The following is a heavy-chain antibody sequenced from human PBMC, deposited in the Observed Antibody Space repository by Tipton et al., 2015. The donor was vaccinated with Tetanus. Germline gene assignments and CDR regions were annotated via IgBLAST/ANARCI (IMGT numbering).Heavy chain of an antibody. Sequence: QSGPEVKKPGESLKISCKGSGYSFTSYWIGWVRQMPGKGLEWMGIIYPGDSDTRYSPSFQGQVTISADKSISTAYLQWSSLKASDTAMYYCARFRVVAATLYYFDYWGQGTLVTVSS. J-gene: IGHJ4*02. CDR1: GYSFTSYW. CDR2: IYPGDSDT. V-gene: IGHV5-51*03. CDR3: ARFRVVAATLYYFDY. D-gene: IGHD2-15*01.